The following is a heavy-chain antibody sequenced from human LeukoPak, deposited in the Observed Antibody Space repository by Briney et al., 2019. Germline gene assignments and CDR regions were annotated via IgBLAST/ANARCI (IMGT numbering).Heavy chain of an antibody. CDR3: ARSTVTSLDY. Sequence: ASETLSLTCAVYGGSFSGYYWSWIRQHPGKGLEWIGYIYYSGSTYYNPTLKSRVTISVDTSKNQFSLKLSSVTAADTAVYYCARSTVTSLDYWGQGTLVTVSS. CDR2: IYYSGST. D-gene: IGHD4-17*01. J-gene: IGHJ4*02. V-gene: IGHV4-31*11. CDR1: GGSFSGYY.